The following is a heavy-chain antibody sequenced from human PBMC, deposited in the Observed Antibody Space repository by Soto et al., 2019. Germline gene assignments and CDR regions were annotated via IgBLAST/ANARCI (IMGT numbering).Heavy chain of an antibody. V-gene: IGHV3-11*01. Sequence: PGGSLRLSCAVSVFTFSDYYMSCIRQAPGEGLEWVSYISSRGSSIYYADSVKGRFTISRYNAKNSLYLQMNDLRAEDTAVYYCRRGYYDFWSGYYISPYGMDVWGQGTKATVYS. CDR2: ISSRGSSI. CDR3: RRGYYDFWSGYYISPYGMDV. J-gene: IGHJ6*02. D-gene: IGHD3-3*01. CDR1: VFTFSDYY.